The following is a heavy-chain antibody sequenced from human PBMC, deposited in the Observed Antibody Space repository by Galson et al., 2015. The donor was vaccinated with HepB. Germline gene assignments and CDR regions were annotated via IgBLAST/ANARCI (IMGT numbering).Heavy chain of an antibody. CDR3: ARPGYSYGYYYYYGMDV. CDR2: ISRSGSTI. J-gene: IGHJ6*02. D-gene: IGHD5-18*01. CDR1: GFTFSDYY. Sequence: SLRLSCAASGFTFSDYYMSWIRQAPGKGLEWVSYISRSGSTIYYADSVKGRFTISRDNAKNSLYLQMNSLRAEDTAVYYCARPGYSYGYYYYYGMDVWGQGTTVTVSS. V-gene: IGHV3-11*01.